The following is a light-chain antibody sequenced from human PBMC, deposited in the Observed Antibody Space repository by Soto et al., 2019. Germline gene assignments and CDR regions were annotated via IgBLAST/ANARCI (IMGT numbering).Light chain of an antibody. Sequence: EIVMTQSPATLSVSPGERATLSCRASQSVSSNLAWYPQKPGQAPRLLIYGASTRATGIPARFSGSGSGTEFTLTSSSRQSEDFAVYYCQQYNNWRTWTFGQGTKVEIK. V-gene: IGKV3-15*01. CDR1: QSVSSN. CDR2: GAS. CDR3: QQYNNWRTWT. J-gene: IGKJ1*01.